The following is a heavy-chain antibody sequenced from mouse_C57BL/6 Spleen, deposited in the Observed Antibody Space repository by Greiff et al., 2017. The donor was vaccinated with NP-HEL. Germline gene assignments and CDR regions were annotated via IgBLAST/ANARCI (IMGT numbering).Heavy chain of an antibody. CDR3: ARGGANWDD. D-gene: IGHD4-1*01. CDR2: IDPSDSYT. J-gene: IGHJ2*01. CDR1: GYTFTSYW. V-gene: IGHV1-50*01. Sequence: VQLQQPGAELVKPGASVKLSCKASGYTFTSYWMQWVKQRPGQGLEWIGEIDPSDSYTNYNQKFKGKATLTVDTSSSTAYMQLSSLTSEDSAVYYCARGGANWDDWGQGTTLTVSS.